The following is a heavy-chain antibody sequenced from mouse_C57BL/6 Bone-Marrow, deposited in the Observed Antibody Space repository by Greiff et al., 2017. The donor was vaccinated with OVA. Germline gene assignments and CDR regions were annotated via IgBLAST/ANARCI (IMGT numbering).Heavy chain of an antibody. CDR2: ISSGGDYI. D-gene: IGHD2-1*01. Sequence: DVKLVESGAGLVKPGGSLKLSCAASGFTFSSYAMSWVRQTPEKRLEWVAYISSGGDYIYYADTAKGRFTISRDNARNTLYLQMSSLKSEDTAMYYCTRLLDAMDYWGQGTSVTVSS. V-gene: IGHV5-9-1*02. CDR1: GFTFSSYA. J-gene: IGHJ4*01. CDR3: TRLLDAMDY.